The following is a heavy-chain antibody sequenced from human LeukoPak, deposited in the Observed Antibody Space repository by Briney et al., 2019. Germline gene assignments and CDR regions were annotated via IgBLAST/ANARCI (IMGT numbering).Heavy chain of an antibody. V-gene: IGHV3-21*01. CDR3: ARDRAYFDSSGSPDAFDI. J-gene: IGHJ3*02. D-gene: IGHD3-22*01. Sequence: GGSLRLSCAASGFTFSSYSIDWVRQAPGKGLEWVSSISSSGGNRYYADPVKGRFTISRDNAKNSLYLQMNSLRAEDTAVYYCARDRAYFDSSGSPDAFDIWGQGTMVTVSS. CDR1: GFTFSSYS. CDR2: ISSSGGNR.